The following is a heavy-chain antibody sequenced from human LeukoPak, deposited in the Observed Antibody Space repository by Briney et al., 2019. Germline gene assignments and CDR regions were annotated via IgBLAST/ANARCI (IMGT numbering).Heavy chain of an antibody. D-gene: IGHD4-17*01. CDR2: IYYRGST. Sequence: SGTLSLTCTVSGGSINNYYWSWIREPPGKGLEWMGHIYYRGSTNYNPSLKSRVAFSVDTSKNQFSLKLSSVTAADTAVYYCARGGDYGDLRYFDYWGQGTLVTVSS. CDR3: ARGGDYGDLRYFDY. V-gene: IGHV4-59*01. CDR1: GGSINNYY. J-gene: IGHJ4*02.